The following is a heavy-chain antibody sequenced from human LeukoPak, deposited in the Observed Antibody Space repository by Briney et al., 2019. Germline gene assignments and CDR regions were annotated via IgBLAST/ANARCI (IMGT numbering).Heavy chain of an antibody. J-gene: IGHJ4*02. D-gene: IGHD3-10*01. CDR1: GFTFGDYA. CDR3: ARGTTSGSFIIDH. V-gene: IGHV3-48*04. Sequence: GGSLRLSCAGSGFTFGDYAMNWVRHAPGKGLEWLSFISGGGSTIHSAHSVKGRFTISRDNAKNLLYLQMTSLGAEDTAVYFCARGTTSGSFIIDHWGQGTLVAVSS. CDR2: ISGGGSTI.